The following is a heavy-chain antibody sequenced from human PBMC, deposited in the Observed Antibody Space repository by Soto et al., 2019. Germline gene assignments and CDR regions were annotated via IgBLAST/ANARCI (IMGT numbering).Heavy chain of an antibody. CDR3: ARDQEPSTLYYDYYYMDV. CDR1: GDTFTSCY. CDR2: INPSGGST. V-gene: IGHV1-46*03. J-gene: IGHJ6*03. Sequence: GASVKVSCKASGDTFTSCYSHWVRQAPGQGLEWMGIINPSGGSTSYAQKFQGRVTMTRDTSTSTVYMEVSGLRSEDTAVYYCARDQEPSTLYYDYYYMDVWGKGTTVTVSS.